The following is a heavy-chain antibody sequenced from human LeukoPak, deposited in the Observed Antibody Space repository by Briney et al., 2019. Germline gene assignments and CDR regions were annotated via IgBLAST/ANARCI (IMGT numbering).Heavy chain of an antibody. J-gene: IGHJ5*01. V-gene: IGHV1-2*02. Sequence: ASVKVSCKASGYTFTGYYMHWVRQAPGQGLEWMGWINPNSGGTNYAQKFQGRVTMTRDTSISTAYMELSRLRSDDTAVYYCARGARLQWLVNWFDSWGQGTLVTVSS. CDR1: GYTFTGYY. D-gene: IGHD6-19*01. CDR3: ARGARLQWLVNWFDS. CDR2: INPNSGGT.